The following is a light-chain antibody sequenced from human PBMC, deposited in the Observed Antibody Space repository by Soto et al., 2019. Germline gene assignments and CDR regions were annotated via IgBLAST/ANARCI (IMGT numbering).Light chain of an antibody. CDR1: QGVTSNY. CDR3: QQYGISPTT. Sequence: EIVLTQSPGTLSLSPGERATLSCRASQGVTSNYLAWYQQRPGQAPRLLIYGASNRATGIPDRFSGGGSGTDFTLTISRLEPEDFAMYYCQQYGISPTTFGQGTRLEIE. V-gene: IGKV3-20*01. CDR2: GAS. J-gene: IGKJ5*01.